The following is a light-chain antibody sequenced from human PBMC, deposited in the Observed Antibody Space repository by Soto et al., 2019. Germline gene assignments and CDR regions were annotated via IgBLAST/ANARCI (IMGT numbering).Light chain of an antibody. Sequence: EIVMTQSPATLSVSPGERATLSCRASQSVSSNLAWYQQKPGQAPRLLIYRASTRATGIPARFSGSGSGTEFTLTISSLQPEDFAIYYCQQYDAWPYTFGQGTKLEI. J-gene: IGKJ2*01. CDR3: QQYDAWPYT. CDR1: QSVSSN. V-gene: IGKV3-15*01. CDR2: RAS.